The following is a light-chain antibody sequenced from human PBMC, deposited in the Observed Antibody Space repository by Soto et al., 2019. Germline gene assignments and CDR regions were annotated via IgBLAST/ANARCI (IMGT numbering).Light chain of an antibody. CDR1: QDINKN. J-gene: IGKJ1*01. Sequence: DIQMTQSPSSLSASVGDRVTITCQASQDINKNLIWYQQKPGKAPKLLIYAASSLQSGVPSRFSGSGSGTDFTLTISSLQPEDFATYYCQQSYSTPPTFGQGTKVEIK. V-gene: IGKV1-39*01. CDR3: QQSYSTPPT. CDR2: AAS.